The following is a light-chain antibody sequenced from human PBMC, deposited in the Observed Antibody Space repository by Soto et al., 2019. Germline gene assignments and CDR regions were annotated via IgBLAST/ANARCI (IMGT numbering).Light chain of an antibody. J-gene: IGKJ1*01. CDR2: GAS. CDR3: QQYGRSPWT. CDR1: QSVSSSY. V-gene: IGKV3-20*01. Sequence: EIVLTQSPGTLSLSPGDRATLSCRASQSVSSSYLAWYQQKPGQAPGLLIYGASSRATGIPDRFSGSGSGTDFTLTISRLEPEDFAVYYCQQYGRSPWTFGQGTKVDSK.